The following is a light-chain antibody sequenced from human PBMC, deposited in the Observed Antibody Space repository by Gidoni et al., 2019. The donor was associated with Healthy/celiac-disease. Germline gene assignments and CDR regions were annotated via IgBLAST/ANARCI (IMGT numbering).Light chain of an antibody. CDR2: DSS. Sequence: DIVLTQSPATLSLSPSERATLSCRDSQSVSSSLAWYQRKPGQAPRLLIYDSSNRATGIPARFSGRGSGTDFTLTISSLEPEDFAVYYCQQRSNWPHTFGQGTKVEIK. V-gene: IGKV3-11*01. CDR3: QQRSNWPHT. CDR1: QSVSSS. J-gene: IGKJ2*01.